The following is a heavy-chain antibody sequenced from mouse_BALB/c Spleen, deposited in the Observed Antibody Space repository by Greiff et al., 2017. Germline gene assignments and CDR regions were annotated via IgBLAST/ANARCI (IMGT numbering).Heavy chain of an antibody. D-gene: IGHD2-12*01. Sequence: QVQLQQSGAELAKPGASVKMSCKASGYTFTSYWMHWVKQRPGQGLEWIGYINPSTGYTEYNQKFKDKATLTADKSSSTAYMQLSSLTSEDSAVYYCARGVTDYWGQGTTLTVSS. V-gene: IGHV1-7*01. CDR3: ARGVTDY. CDR1: GYTFTSYW. J-gene: IGHJ2*01. CDR2: INPSTGYT.